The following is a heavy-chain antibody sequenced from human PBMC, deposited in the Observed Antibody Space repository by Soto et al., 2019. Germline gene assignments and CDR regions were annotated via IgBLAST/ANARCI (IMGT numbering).Heavy chain of an antibody. D-gene: IGHD5-18*01. CDR2: IYHSGST. V-gene: IGHV4-59*01. CDR3: AREIQARYYYFFMDV. Sequence: SETLSLTCTVSGGSISSYYWSWIRQPPGKGLEWIGYIYHSGSTNYNPSLESRVTISIDTSKNQFSLDLRSVTAADTAVYYCAREIQARYYYFFMDVWGKGTPVTVSS. CDR1: GGSISSYY. J-gene: IGHJ6*03.